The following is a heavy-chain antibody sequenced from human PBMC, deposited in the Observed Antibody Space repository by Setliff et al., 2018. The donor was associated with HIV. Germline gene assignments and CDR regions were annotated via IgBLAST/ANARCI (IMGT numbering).Heavy chain of an antibody. Sequence: ASVKVSCKASGYTFTDYYIHWVRQAPGHGLEWVGRINPKSGVTSYAQNFRARVTMTRDTSSTTAYMELSTLRSDDTAVYYCARDGGYCSGGSCSESGYWGQGTLVTVSS. CDR1: GYTFTDYY. CDR3: ARDGGYCSGGSCSESGY. J-gene: IGHJ4*02. CDR2: INPKSGVT. V-gene: IGHV1-2*06. D-gene: IGHD2-15*01.